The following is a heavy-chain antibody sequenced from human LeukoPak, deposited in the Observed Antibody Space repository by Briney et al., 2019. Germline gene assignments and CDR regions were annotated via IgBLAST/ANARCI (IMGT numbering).Heavy chain of an antibody. D-gene: IGHD3-22*01. J-gene: IGHJ4*02. CDR1: GGSIGSYY. V-gene: IGHV4-59*01. Sequence: KPAETLSLTCTVSGGSIGSYYWNWIRQPPGKGLEWIGYVSYSGSTNYNPSLKSRVTMSVDKSKNQFSLKLTSVTAADTAVYFCARATSGYYFDFWDQGTLVTVSS. CDR2: VSYSGST. CDR3: ARATSGYYFDF.